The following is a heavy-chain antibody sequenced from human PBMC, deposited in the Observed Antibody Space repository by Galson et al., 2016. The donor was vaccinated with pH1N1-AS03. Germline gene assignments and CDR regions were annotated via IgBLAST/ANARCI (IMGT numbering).Heavy chain of an antibody. CDR3: AKEGDDGAFDC. V-gene: IGHV3-23*01. CDR1: GFTFKNYA. D-gene: IGHD5-24*01. Sequence: SLRLSCAASGFTFKNYAMSWVRQAPGKGLEWVSVISGIGTSTYYAASVKGRVSISRDNARNTLSLQMDGLRAGDTALCYCAKEGDDGAFDCWGQGTLVTVSP. CDR2: ISGIGTST. J-gene: IGHJ4*02.